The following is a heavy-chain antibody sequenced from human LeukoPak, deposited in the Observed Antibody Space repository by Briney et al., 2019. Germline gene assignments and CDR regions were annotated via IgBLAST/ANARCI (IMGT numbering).Heavy chain of an antibody. D-gene: IGHD6-13*01. V-gene: IGHV3-7*01. J-gene: IGHJ4*02. CDR1: GFTFSTYW. Sequence: GGSLRLSCAASGFTFSTYWMSWVRQAPGKGLEWVGNIKQDGSEKYYVASVKGRFTISRDNAKNSLYLQMNSLRVEDTAMYYCARDSAGNDYWGQGTLVTVSS. CDR2: IKQDGSEK. CDR3: ARDSAGNDY.